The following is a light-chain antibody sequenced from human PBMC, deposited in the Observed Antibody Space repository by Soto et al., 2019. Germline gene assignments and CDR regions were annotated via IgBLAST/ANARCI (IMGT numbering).Light chain of an antibody. Sequence: EVLMTQSPATLSVSPGERVTLSCRAGQSVRTNLAWYQHRPGQAPRLLIYGAANRATGFPARFSGSGSGTEFTLTISSLETEDSAVYYCQQRHMWPITFGHGTRLEIK. J-gene: IGKJ5*01. CDR2: GAA. V-gene: IGKV3-15*01. CDR1: QSVRTN. CDR3: QQRHMWPIT.